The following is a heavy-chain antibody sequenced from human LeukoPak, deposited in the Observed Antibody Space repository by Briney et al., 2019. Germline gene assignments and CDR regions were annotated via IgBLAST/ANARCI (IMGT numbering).Heavy chain of an antibody. D-gene: IGHD2-8*02. J-gene: IGHJ4*02. CDR2: IHYRGGT. CDR3: ARYCTASSSSYYFAY. Sequence: SETLSLTCSVSGGSITTGYYHWSWVRQPPGKRLEWLATIHYRGGTYYYPPLKSRVTISTDTSKNQFSLKLTSVTAADTALYYCARYCTASSSSYYFAYWGQGTLVTVSS. CDR1: GGSITTGYYH. V-gene: IGHV4-39*07.